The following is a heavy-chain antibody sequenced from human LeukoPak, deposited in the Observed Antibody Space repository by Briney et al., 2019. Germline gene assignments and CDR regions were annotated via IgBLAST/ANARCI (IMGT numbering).Heavy chain of an antibody. V-gene: IGHV3-53*01. CDR1: GFAFSSYN. CDR2: IYSGGDT. CDR3: AEGVPPGPFDY. J-gene: IGHJ4*02. D-gene: IGHD1-1*01. Sequence: GGSLRLSCAVSGFAFSSYNMNWVRQAPGKGLEWVSIIYSGGDTYYADSVKGRFTISRDTSKNTLYLQMNSLRVEDTAVYYCAEGVPPGPFDYWGQGTLVTVSS.